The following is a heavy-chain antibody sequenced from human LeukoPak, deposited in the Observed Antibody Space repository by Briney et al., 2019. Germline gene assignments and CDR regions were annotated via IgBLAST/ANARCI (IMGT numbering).Heavy chain of an antibody. V-gene: IGHV3-15*01. CDR2: IKSKTDGGTA. CDR1: GFTFSSYS. Sequence: TGGSLRLSCAASGFTFSSYSMNWVRQAPGKGLEWVGRIKSKTDGGTADYAAPVKGRFTISRDDSKNTLYLQMNSLKTEDTAVYYCTTVVSGIAATGSLYYMDVWGKGTTVTVSS. J-gene: IGHJ6*03. D-gene: IGHD6-13*01. CDR3: TTVVSGIAATGSLYYMDV.